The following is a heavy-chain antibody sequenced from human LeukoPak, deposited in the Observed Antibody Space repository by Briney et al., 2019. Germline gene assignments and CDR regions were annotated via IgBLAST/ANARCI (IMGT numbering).Heavy chain of an antibody. D-gene: IGHD6-6*01. J-gene: IGHJ4*02. CDR2: IWYDGSNK. V-gene: IGHV3-33*01. CDR3: ARDGIAARCLAY. CDR1: GFTFSSYG. Sequence: PGRSLRLSCAASGFTFSSYGMHWVRQAPGKGLEWVAVIWYDGSNKYYADSVKGRFTISRDNSKNTLYLQMNSLRAEDTAVYYCARDGIAARCLAYWGQGTLVTVSS.